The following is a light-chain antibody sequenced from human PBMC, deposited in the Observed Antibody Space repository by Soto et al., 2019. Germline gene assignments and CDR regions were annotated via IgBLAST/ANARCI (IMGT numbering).Light chain of an antibody. CDR3: MQALQTWT. V-gene: IGKV2-28*01. CDR2: LGS. J-gene: IGKJ1*01. Sequence: EIVMTQSPLSLPVTPGEPASISCRSSQSLLHSNGYNYLDWYLQKPGQSPQILIYLGSNRASGVPDMFSGSGSGTDFTLKISRVEPEDVGVYYCMQALQTWTFGQGTRVDIK. CDR1: QSLLHSNGYNY.